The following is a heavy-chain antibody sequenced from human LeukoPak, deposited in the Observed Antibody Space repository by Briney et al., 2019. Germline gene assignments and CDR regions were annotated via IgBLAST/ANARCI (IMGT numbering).Heavy chain of an antibody. CDR2: INHSGST. V-gene: IGHV4-34*01. J-gene: IGHJ5*02. D-gene: IGHD3-16*02. CDR3: ARGAQSYDYVWGSYRSIWFDP. Sequence: PSETLSLTCAVYGGSFSGYYWSWIRQPPGKGLEWIGEINHSGSTNYNPSLKSRVTISVDTSKNQFSLKLSSVTAADTAVYYCARGAQSYDYVWGSYRSIWFDPWGQGTLVTVSS. CDR1: GGSFSGYY.